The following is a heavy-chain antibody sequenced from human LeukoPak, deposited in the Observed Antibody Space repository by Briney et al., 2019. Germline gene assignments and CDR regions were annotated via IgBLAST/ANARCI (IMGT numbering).Heavy chain of an antibody. V-gene: IGHV3-20*04. CDR1: GFTFDEYG. D-gene: IGHD3-10*01. CDR3: ARDSFSGSSLDY. J-gene: IGHJ4*02. Sequence: GGSLRLSCAASGFTFDEYGMSWVRKAPGKGLDWVSSINWDGGSTAYADSVQGRFTISRDNAKNSLHLQMKSLRAEDTALYYCARDSFSGSSLDYWGQGTLVTVSS. CDR2: INWDGGST.